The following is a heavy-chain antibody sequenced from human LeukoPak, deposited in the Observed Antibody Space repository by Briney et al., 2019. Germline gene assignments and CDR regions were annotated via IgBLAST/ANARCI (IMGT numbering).Heavy chain of an antibody. CDR1: GGSFSGYY. Sequence: SETLSLTCAVYGGSFSGYYWSWIRQPPGKGLEWIGEINHSGSTNYNPSLKSRVTIAVDTSKNQFSLKLSSVTAADTAVYYCARDYSNPPSGGYCFDYWGQGTLVTVSS. CDR3: ARDYSNPPSGGYCFDY. D-gene: IGHD4-11*01. CDR2: INHSGST. V-gene: IGHV4-34*01. J-gene: IGHJ4*02.